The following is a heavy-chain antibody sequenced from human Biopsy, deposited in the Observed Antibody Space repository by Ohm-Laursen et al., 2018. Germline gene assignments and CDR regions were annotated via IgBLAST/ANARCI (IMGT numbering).Heavy chain of an antibody. J-gene: IGHJ3*01. D-gene: IGHD3-16*02. V-gene: IGHV1-2*02. CDR2: ITPESGGT. CDR1: GYTFIAYN. Sequence: KVSCKVSGYTFIAYNIHWVRQAPGQGLEWMGWITPESGGTDYAQKFRGRVSMTRDTSISTVYMELKSLTSDDTAVYYCARDIMNPIGGLVARSDVFDVWGQGTMVTVSS. CDR3: ARDIMNPIGGLVARSDVFDV.